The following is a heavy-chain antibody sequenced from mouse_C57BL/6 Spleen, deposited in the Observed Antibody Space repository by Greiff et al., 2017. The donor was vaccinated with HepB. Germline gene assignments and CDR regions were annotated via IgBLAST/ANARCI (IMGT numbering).Heavy chain of an antibody. CDR2: IYPGSGST. J-gene: IGHJ4*01. CDR1: GYTFTSYW. V-gene: IGHV1-55*01. CDR3: ARSGSQDYAMDY. D-gene: IGHD3-1*01. Sequence: QVHVKQPGAELVKPGASVKMSCKASGYTFTSYWITWVKQRPGQGLEWIGDIYPGSGSTNYNEKFKSKATLTVDTSSSTAYMQLSSLTSEDSAVYYCARSGSQDYAMDYWGQGTSVTVSS.